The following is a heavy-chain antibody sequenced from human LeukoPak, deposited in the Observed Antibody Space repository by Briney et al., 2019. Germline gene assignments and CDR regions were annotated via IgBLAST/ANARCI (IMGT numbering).Heavy chain of an antibody. CDR1: GFTFTSSA. D-gene: IGHD3-10*01. CDR3: AALINGSGSFVWFDP. J-gene: IGHJ5*02. V-gene: IGHV1-58*01. Sequence: ASVKVSCKASGFTFTSSAVQWVRQARGQRLEWIRWIVVGSGNTNYAQKFQERVTITRDMSTSTAYMELSSLRSEDTAVYYCAALINGSGSFVWFDPWGQGTLVTVSS. CDR2: IVVGSGNT.